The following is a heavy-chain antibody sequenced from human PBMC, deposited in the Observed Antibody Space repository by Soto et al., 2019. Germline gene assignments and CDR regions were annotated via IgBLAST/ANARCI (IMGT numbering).Heavy chain of an antibody. Sequence: SLRLSCAASGFTFSSYAMHWVRQAPGKGLEWVAVISYDGSNKYYADSVKGRFTISRDNSKNTLYLQMNSLRAEDTAVYYCARDRYDIVVDYYYYGMDVWGQGTTVTVSS. CDR3: ARDRYDIVVDYYYYGMDV. V-gene: IGHV3-30-3*01. CDR2: ISYDGSNK. D-gene: IGHD2-2*01. CDR1: GFTFSSYA. J-gene: IGHJ6*02.